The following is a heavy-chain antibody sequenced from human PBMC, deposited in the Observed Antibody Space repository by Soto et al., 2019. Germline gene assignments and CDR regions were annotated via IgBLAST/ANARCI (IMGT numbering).Heavy chain of an antibody. Sequence: QVQLLQSGAEVKKPGDSVKVSCKASGYTFTSYGISWVRQAPGQGLEWMGWMSAYNGNTNYAQKLQGRVTMTTDTSTSTDYMELRTLKSDDTAEYYCSRDRTAVTTIRVDFHYWGQGTLVTGPS. D-gene: IGHD4-17*01. CDR2: MSAYNGNT. V-gene: IGHV1-18*01. CDR3: SRDRTAVTTIRVDFHY. CDR1: GYTFTSYG. J-gene: IGHJ4*02.